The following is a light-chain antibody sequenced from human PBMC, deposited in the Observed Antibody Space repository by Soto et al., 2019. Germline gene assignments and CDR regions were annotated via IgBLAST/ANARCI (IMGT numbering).Light chain of an antibody. CDR1: SSNIGAGYD. Sequence: QSVLTQPPSVSGAPAQRVTISCTGSSSNIGAGYDVHWYQQLPGTAPKLLIYGNSNRPSGVPDRFYGSKSGTSASLAITGLRAEDEADYYCQAYDSSLSGWVFGGGTKVTVL. J-gene: IGLJ3*02. V-gene: IGLV1-40*01. CDR3: QAYDSSLSGWV. CDR2: GNS.